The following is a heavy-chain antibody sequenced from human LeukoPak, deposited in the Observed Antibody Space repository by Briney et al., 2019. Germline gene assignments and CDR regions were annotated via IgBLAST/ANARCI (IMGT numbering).Heavy chain of an antibody. CDR1: GYSISSGTYY. V-gene: IGHV4-61*02. D-gene: IGHD2-2*01. J-gene: IGHJ4*02. CDR3: ARFTGYCSGTSCYPNAFDI. CDR2: ISTSGST. Sequence: SETLSLTCTVSGYSISSGTYYWTWIRQPAGKGLEWIGRISTSGSTNYNPSLKSRVTISLDTSKNQFSLKLSSVTAADTAVFYCARFTGYCSGTSCYPNAFDIWGQGTLVTVSS.